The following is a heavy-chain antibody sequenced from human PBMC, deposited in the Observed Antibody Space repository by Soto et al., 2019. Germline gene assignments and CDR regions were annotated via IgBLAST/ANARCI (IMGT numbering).Heavy chain of an antibody. CDR3: ARGLYFYDNSGYLPFDY. Sequence: EVQLVESGGGLIQPGGSLRLSCAASGFTVSGNYMSWVRQAPGKGLEWVSLIYSGGSTYYADSVKGRFTISRDNSKNTLYLQMNSRRAEDTAVYYCARGLYFYDNSGYLPFDYWGQGNLVTVSS. J-gene: IGHJ4*02. CDR2: IYSGGST. D-gene: IGHD3-22*01. V-gene: IGHV3-53*01. CDR1: GFTVSGNY.